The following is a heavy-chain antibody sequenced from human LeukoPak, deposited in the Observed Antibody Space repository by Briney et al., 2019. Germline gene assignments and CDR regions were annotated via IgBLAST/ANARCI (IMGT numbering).Heavy chain of an antibody. V-gene: IGHV1-18*01. CDR3: ARVGRSGSPGAFDI. J-gene: IGHJ3*02. D-gene: IGHD1-26*01. Sequence: ASVTVSCTASGYTFHTYDIKWVRQAPGPGLEWMGWIRSQNGATNYAQKLQGRVTMTTDASTSTVHMELRSLRSDDTAVYYCARVGRSGSPGAFDIWGQGTMVIVSA. CDR2: IRSQNGAT. CDR1: GYTFHTYD.